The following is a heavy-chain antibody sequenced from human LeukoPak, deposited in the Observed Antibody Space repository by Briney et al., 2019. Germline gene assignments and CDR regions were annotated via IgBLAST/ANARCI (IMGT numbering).Heavy chain of an antibody. CDR3: AKSRVGYDY. Sequence: PGRSLRLSCAASGFTFSSYVIGWVRQARAQGLEWGSTLTGSGGNTYYADSVKGRFTISRDNSKNTLYLQMNSLRAEDTALYYCAKSRVGYDYWGQGTLVTVSS. CDR2: LTGSGGNT. V-gene: IGHV3-23*01. CDR1: GFTFSSYV. J-gene: IGHJ4*02. D-gene: IGHD1-26*01.